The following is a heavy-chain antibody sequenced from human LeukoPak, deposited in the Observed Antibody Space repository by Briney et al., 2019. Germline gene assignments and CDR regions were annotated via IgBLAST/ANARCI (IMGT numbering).Heavy chain of an antibody. CDR3: ARGYCSSTTCSIDY. J-gene: IGHJ4*02. CDR1: GFTFDDYA. CDR2: ISGSSNYK. V-gene: IGHV3-21*01. D-gene: IGHD2-2*01. Sequence: PGGSLRLSCAASGFTFDDYAMHWVRQAREKGLEWVSCISGSSNYKYYADSVEGRLTISRDNAKNSLYLQMNSLRAEDTAVYYCARGYCSSTTCSIDYWGQGTLVTVSS.